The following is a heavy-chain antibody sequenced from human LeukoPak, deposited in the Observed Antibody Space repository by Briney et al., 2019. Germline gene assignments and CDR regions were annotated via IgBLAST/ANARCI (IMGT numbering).Heavy chain of an antibody. Sequence: SETLSLTCTVSGGSISSYYWSWIRQPPGKGLEWIGYIYYSGSTNYNPSLKSRVTISVDTSKNQFSLKPSSVTAADTAVYYCASHLYSSSSRYYYYMDVWGKGTTVTVSS. J-gene: IGHJ6*03. CDR1: GGSISSYY. CDR2: IYYSGST. V-gene: IGHV4-59*12. D-gene: IGHD6-6*01. CDR3: ASHLYSSSSRYYYYMDV.